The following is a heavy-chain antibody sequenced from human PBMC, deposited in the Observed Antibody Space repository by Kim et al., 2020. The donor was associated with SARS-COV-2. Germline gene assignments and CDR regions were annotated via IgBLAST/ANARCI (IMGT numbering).Heavy chain of an antibody. CDR3: AKDACGELFRNWFDP. J-gene: IGHJ5*02. V-gene: IGHV3-23*01. D-gene: IGHD3-10*01. CDR2: ISGSGGST. CDR1: GFTFSSYA. Sequence: GESLRLSCAASGFTFSSYAMSWVRQAPGKGLEWDSAISGSGGSTYYEDSVKGRFTISRDNSKNTLYLKMNSLRAEDTAVYYCAKDACGELFRNWFDPWGQGTLVTVSS.